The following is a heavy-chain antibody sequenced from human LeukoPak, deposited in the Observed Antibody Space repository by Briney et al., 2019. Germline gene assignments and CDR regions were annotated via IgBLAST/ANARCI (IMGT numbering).Heavy chain of an antibody. Sequence: GGSLRLSCAASGFTFSSYGMHWVRQAPGKGLEWVAVIWYDGSNKYYADSVKGRFTISRDNSKNTLYLQMNSLRAEDTAVYYCATELWFGEASGGMDVWGQGTTVTVSS. CDR3: ATELWFGEASGGMDV. CDR1: GFTFSSYG. CDR2: IWYDGSNK. D-gene: IGHD3-10*01. J-gene: IGHJ6*02. V-gene: IGHV3-33*01.